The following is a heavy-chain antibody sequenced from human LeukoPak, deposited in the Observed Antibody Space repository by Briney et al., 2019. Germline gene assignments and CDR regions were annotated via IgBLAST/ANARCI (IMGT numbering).Heavy chain of an antibody. J-gene: IGHJ1*01. V-gene: IGHV5-51*01. CDR2: IYPGDSDT. CDR3: AKQADTGYEYMGL. D-gene: IGHD5-12*01. Sequence: GESLKISCKGSGYSFTTYWIAWVRPKPGKGLEWVGIIYPGDSDTRYSPSFEGQVTLSADKSISTAYLQWNSLKASDTAMYYWAKQADTGYEYMGLWGQGTLVTVSS. CDR1: GYSFTTYW.